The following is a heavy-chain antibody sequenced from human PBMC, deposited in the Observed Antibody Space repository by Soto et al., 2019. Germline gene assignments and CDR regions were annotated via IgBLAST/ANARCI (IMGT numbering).Heavy chain of an antibody. CDR2: IYYSGST. D-gene: IGHD3-16*01. J-gene: IGHJ6*03. V-gene: IGHV4-59*01. CDR1: GGSISSYY. CDR3: ARGWGYTHYYYYMDV. Sequence: QVQLQESGPGLVKPSETLSLTCTVSGGSISSYYWSWVRQPPGKGLEWIGHIYYSGSTNYNPSLKSRVTISVDTSQIQFSLKLSSVTAADTAVYYCARGWGYTHYYYYMDVWGKGTTVTVSS.